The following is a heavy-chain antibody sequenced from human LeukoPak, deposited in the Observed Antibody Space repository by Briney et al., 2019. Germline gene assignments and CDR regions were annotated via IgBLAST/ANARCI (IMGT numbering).Heavy chain of an antibody. J-gene: IGHJ4*02. CDR1: GFTFDDYG. D-gene: IGHD2-8*01. Sequence: PGGSLRLSXAASGFTFDDYGMSWVRQAPGKGLEWVSGINWNGGSTGYADSVKGRFTISRDNAKNSLYLQMNSLRAEDTALYYCARVPGYCTNGVCSAFDYWGQGTLVTVSS. CDR2: INWNGGST. CDR3: ARVPGYCTNGVCSAFDY. V-gene: IGHV3-20*04.